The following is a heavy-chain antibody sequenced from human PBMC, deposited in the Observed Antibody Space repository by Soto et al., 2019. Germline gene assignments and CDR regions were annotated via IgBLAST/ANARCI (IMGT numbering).Heavy chain of an antibody. CDR2: IIPISETT. V-gene: IGHV1-69*01. J-gene: IGHJ6*02. CDR1: GGTFSSYA. D-gene: IGHD2-2*01. CDR3: ARSQGSSTSLEIYYYYYYGMDV. Sequence: QVQLVQSGAEVKKPGSSVKVSCKASGGTFSSYAISWVRQAPGQGLEWMGGIIPISETTNYAQKFQGRVTITADGSKSTASMELSSLRSEDTAVYYCARSQGSSTSLEIYYYYYYGMDVWGQGTTVTVSS.